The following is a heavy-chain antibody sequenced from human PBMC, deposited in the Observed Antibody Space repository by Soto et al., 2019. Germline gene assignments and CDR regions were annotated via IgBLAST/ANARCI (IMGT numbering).Heavy chain of an antibody. D-gene: IGHD3-22*01. CDR1: GGSISSYY. CDR3: ARVTPSPPIVRSSDLPLFDL. CDR2: MYYGGRT. Sequence: PSETLSLTCTVSGGSISSYYWSWIRQPPGKGLEWIGYMYYGGRTNYNPSLKSRVTISVDTSKMQVSLKLSSVTAADTAVYFCARVTPSPPIVRSSDLPLFDLGGKGALITVFS. J-gene: IGHJ5*02. V-gene: IGHV4-59*08.